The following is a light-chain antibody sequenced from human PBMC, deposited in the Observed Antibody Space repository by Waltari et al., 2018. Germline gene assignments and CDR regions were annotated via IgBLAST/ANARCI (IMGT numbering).Light chain of an antibody. CDR2: SNN. V-gene: IGLV1-44*01. J-gene: IGLJ1*01. CDR1: SSNIGSNS. Sequence: QSVLTQPPSASGTPGPRVTISCSGSSSNIGSNSVSWYQQLPGTAPKPLVYSNNERPSGVPGRFAGSKSGTSASRAISGLQSEDEADYYCATWDDSLNSFGFGAETKVTVL. CDR3: ATWDDSLNSFG.